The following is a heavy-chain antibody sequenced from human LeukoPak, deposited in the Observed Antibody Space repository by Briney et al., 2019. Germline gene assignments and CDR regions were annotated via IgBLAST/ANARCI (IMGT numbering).Heavy chain of an antibody. J-gene: IGHJ4*02. D-gene: IGHD6-19*01. V-gene: IGHV3-7*01. Sequence: GGSLRLSCAASGFTFSNYWMSWVRQAPGKGLEWVANIKKDESEKYYVDSVKGRFTISRDNAKNSLYLQMNSLRPEDTAVYYCAKDRYSSGWYFFDYWGQGTLVTVSS. CDR1: GFTFSNYW. CDR2: IKKDESEK. CDR3: AKDRYSSGWYFFDY.